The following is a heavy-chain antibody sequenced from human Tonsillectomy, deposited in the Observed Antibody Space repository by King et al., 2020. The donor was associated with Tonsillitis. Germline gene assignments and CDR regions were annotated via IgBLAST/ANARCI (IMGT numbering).Heavy chain of an antibody. CDR1: GYTLTELS. CDR2: FDPEDGET. J-gene: IGHJ6*02. Sequence: QLVQSGAEVKKPGASVKVSCKVSGYTLTELSMHWVRQAPGKGLEWMGGFDPEDGETIYAQKFQGRVTMTEDTSTDTAYMELSSLRSEDTAVYYCATDSPGFVVVPAYYYYGMDVWGQGTTVTVSS. D-gene: IGHD2-2*01. V-gene: IGHV1-24*01. CDR3: ATDSPGFVVVPAYYYYGMDV.